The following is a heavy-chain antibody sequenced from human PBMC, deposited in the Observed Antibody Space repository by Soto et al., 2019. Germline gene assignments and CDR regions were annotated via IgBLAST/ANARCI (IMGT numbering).Heavy chain of an antibody. V-gene: IGHV4-31*03. CDR2: IYYSGST. Sequence: SETLSLTCTVSGGSLSSGGYYWSWIRQHPGKGLEWIGYIYYSGSTYYNPSLKSRVTISVDTSKNQFSLKLSSVTAADTAVYYCASIGGWGQMALDYWGQGTLVTVSS. CDR1: GGSLSSGGYY. J-gene: IGHJ4*02. D-gene: IGHD3-16*01. CDR3: ASIGGWGQMALDY.